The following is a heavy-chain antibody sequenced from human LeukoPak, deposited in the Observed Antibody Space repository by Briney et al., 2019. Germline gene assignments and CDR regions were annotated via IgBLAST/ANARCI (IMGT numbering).Heavy chain of an antibody. CDR3: ARLMATIPHYYYGMDV. J-gene: IGHJ6*02. D-gene: IGHD5-24*01. CDR2: IYYSGST. CDR1: GGSISSYY. Sequence: PSETLSLTCTVSGGSISSYYWSWIRQPPGKGLEWIGYIYYSGSTNYNPSLKSRVTISVDTSKNQFSLKLSSVTAADTAVYYCARLMATIPHYYYGMDVWGQGTTVTVSS. V-gene: IGHV4-59*01.